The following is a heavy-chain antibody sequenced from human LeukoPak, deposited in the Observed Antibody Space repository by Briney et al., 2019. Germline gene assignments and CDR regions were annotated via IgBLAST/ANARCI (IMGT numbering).Heavy chain of an antibody. CDR3: AGGVNGSFGELRA. J-gene: IGHJ5*02. CDR1: GYTFSSYG. CDR2: MSAYNGNT. V-gene: IGHV1-18*01. D-gene: IGHD3-10*01. Sequence: ALVRVCCNASGYTFSSYGISWGPEAPGQRLECLGWMSAYNGNTNYDQKLQSRVTMTTDTSTSTAYMELRSLRSDDTAVYYCAGGVNGSFGELRAWGQGTLVTVSS.